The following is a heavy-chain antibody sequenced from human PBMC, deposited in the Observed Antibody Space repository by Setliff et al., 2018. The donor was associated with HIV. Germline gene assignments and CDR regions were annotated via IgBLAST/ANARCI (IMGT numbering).Heavy chain of an antibody. CDR3: ARGPYTIDY. Sequence: PGGSLRLSCAVSGYSFSSYEMNWVRQGPGKGLEWVSFISSSGSSIYYADSVKGRFTISRDNAKNSLYLQMNSLRAEDTAVYYCARGPYTIDYWGQGTLVTVSS. V-gene: IGHV3-48*03. D-gene: IGHD3-16*01. CDR2: ISSSGSSI. J-gene: IGHJ4*02. CDR1: GYSFSSYE.